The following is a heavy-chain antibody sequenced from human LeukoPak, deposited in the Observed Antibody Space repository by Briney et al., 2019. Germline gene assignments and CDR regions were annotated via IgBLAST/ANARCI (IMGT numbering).Heavy chain of an antibody. D-gene: IGHD3-10*01. J-gene: IGHJ5*02. Sequence: HAGGSLRLSCAASGFSFSNYWMSWVRQAPGKGLEWVANIKQDGSEKNYADSVKGRFTISRDNAKNSLYLQMNRLRGEDTAVYYCARERGSGSYYPFDPWGQGTLVTVSS. CDR3: ARERGSGSYYPFDP. V-gene: IGHV3-7*01. CDR2: IKQDGSEK. CDR1: GFSFSNYW.